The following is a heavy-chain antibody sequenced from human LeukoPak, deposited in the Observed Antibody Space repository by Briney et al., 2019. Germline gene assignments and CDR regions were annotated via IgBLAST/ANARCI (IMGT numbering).Heavy chain of an antibody. CDR1: GFTFSSYA. CDR2: ISGRGDSP. J-gene: IGHJ3*02. CDR3: AREKKTEWTTGAFDM. D-gene: IGHD3-3*01. V-gene: IGHV3-23*01. Sequence: PGGSLRLSCAASGFTFSSYAMSWVRQAPGKGLEWVSIISGRGDSPDYADSVKGRFTMSRDNAQNALYLEMNSLRAEDTAVYYCAREKKTEWTTGAFDMWGQGTMVIVSS.